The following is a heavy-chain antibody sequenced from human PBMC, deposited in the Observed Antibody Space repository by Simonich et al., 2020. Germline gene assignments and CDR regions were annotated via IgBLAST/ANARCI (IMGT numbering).Heavy chain of an antibody. V-gene: IGHV3-48*03. J-gene: IGHJ3*02. Sequence: QPGGSLRLSCAASGFTFSSYEMNWVRQAPGKGLEWVSYISSSGSTIYYADSVKGRLTIPRDNAKNSLYLQMNSLRAEDTAGYYCAREKWLRFAFDIWGQGTMVTVSS. D-gene: IGHD5-12*01. CDR2: ISSSGSTI. CDR3: AREKWLRFAFDI. CDR1: GFTFSSYE.